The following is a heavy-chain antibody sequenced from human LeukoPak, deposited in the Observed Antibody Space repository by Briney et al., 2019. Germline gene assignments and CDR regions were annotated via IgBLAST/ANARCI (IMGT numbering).Heavy chain of an antibody. CDR1: GFTFSNYA. Sequence: GGSLRLSCAAPGFTFSNYAMSWVRQAPGKGLEWVSVISGSGDTTNYADSVKGRFTISRDNAKNSLYLQMNSLRAEDTAVYYCARRQDYYDSSGYYRTSYFDYWGQGTLVTVSS. V-gene: IGHV3-23*01. D-gene: IGHD3-22*01. J-gene: IGHJ4*02. CDR2: ISGSGDTT. CDR3: ARRQDYYDSSGYYRTSYFDY.